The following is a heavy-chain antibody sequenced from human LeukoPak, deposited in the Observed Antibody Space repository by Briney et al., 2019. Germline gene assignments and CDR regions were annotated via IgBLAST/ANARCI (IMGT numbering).Heavy chain of an antibody. CDR1: GFTFSSYA. CDR3: AREMSGY. J-gene: IGHJ4*02. Sequence: GGSLRLSCAASGFTFSSYAMHWVRRAPGKGLEWVAVISYDGSNKYYADSVKGRFTISRDNSKNTLYLQMNSLRAEDTAVYYCAREMSGYWGQGTLVTVSS. V-gene: IGHV3-30*04. CDR2: ISYDGSNK. D-gene: IGHD3-10*01.